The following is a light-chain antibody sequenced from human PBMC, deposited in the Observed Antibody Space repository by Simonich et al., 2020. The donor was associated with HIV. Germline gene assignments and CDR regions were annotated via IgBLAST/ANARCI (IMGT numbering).Light chain of an antibody. CDR2: DAS. V-gene: IGKV3-11*01. CDR1: QSVSRS. CDR3: QQRSNWPLT. J-gene: IGKJ4*01. Sequence: EIVMTQSPATLSVSPGERATLSCRASQSVSRSLAWYQQKPGQAPRLLIYDASNRAAGLPARFSGSGSGTDFTLTISSLEPEDFVVYYCQQRSNWPLTFGGGTKVEIK.